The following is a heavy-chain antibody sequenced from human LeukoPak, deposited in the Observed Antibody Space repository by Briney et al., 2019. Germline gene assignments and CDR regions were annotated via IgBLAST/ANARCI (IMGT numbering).Heavy chain of an antibody. CDR2: ISSGSSYI. CDR1: GFTFSSYS. Sequence: GGSLRLSCAASGFTFSSYSMNWVRQAPGKGLEWVSSISSGSSYIYYADSVKGRFTISRDNAKNSLYLQMNSLRAEDTAVYYCARDYGDYPGYFQHWGQGTLVTVSS. CDR3: ARDYGDYPGYFQH. V-gene: IGHV3-21*01. J-gene: IGHJ1*01. D-gene: IGHD4-17*01.